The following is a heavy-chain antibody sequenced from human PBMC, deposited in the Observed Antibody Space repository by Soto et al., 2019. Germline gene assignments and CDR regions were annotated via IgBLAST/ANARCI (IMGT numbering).Heavy chain of an antibody. CDR1: GGSISSGDYY. J-gene: IGHJ6*02. CDR3: ARVVVVPARGLRNYYYYGMDV. Sequence: SETLSLTCTVSGGSISSGDYYWSWIRQPPGKGLEWIGYIYYSGSTYYNPSLKSRVTISVDTSKNQFSLKLSSVTAADTAVYYCARVVVVPARGLRNYYYYGMDVWGQGTTVTVSS. V-gene: IGHV4-30-4*01. D-gene: IGHD2-2*01. CDR2: IYYSGST.